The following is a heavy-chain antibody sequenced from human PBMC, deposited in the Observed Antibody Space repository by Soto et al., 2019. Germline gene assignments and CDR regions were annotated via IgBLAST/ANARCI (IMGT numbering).Heavy chain of an antibody. CDR3: ASDPLGTPFDYFKS. D-gene: IGHD3-16*01. J-gene: IGHJ4*01. CDR2: IYSSGST. V-gene: IGHV4-31*03. Sequence: QGQLQESGPGLVKPSQTLSLTCTVSAGSITSGGYYWSWIRQHPGKGLEWIGNIYSSGSTYYNPSLKSRVTVSVDTSKNQFSLKLISVTAADTAVYYCASDPLGTPFDYFKSWGHGTLVNVSS. CDR1: AGSITSGGYY.